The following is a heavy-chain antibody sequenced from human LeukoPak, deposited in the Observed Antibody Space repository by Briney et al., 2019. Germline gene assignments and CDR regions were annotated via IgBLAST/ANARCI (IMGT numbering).Heavy chain of an antibody. J-gene: IGHJ4*01. CDR2: ISYDGRNK. Sequence: PGRSLRLSCAASGFTFSSHAMHWVRQAPGKGLEWVAVISYDGRNKYYAESVKGRITISRDNSKNTLYLQMNSLRAEDTAVYYCAKDRWHQLVSYPHHYWGHGTLVSVSS. D-gene: IGHD6-13*01. CDR3: AKDRWHQLVSYPHHY. V-gene: IGHV3-30*18. CDR1: GFTFSSHA.